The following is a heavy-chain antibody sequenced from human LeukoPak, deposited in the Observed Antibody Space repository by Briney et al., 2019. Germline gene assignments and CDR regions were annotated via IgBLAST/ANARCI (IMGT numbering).Heavy chain of an antibody. D-gene: IGHD6-6*01. J-gene: IGHJ4*02. CDR3: AREPVSYSSSSDY. CDR2: IHYSGST. CDR1: GGSISSYY. Sequence: SETLSLTCTVSGGSISSYYWSWIRQPPGRGLEWIGYIHYSGSTYYNPSLRSRVTISGDSSKNQFSLKLNSVTAADTAVYYCAREPVSYSSSSDYWGQGTLVTVSS. V-gene: IGHV4-59*06.